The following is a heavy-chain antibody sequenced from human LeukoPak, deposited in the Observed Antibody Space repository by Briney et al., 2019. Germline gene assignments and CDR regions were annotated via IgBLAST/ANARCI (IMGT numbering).Heavy chain of an antibody. Sequence: ASVKVSCKASGGTFSSYAISWVRQAPGQGLEWMGWMNPNSGNTGYAQKFQGRVTITRNTSISTAYMELSSLRSEDTAVYYCARLGRGSGYDDYYFDYWGQGTLVTVSS. J-gene: IGHJ4*02. CDR1: GGTFSSYA. CDR3: ARLGRGSGYDDYYFDY. V-gene: IGHV1-8*03. D-gene: IGHD5-12*01. CDR2: MNPNSGNT.